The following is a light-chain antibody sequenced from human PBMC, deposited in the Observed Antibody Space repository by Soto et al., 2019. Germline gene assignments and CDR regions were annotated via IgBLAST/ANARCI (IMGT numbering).Light chain of an antibody. V-gene: IGLV2-23*01. CDR2: EGS. J-gene: IGLJ2*01. Sequence: QSALTQPASVSGSPGQSITISCTGTSSDVGSYDLVSWYQQLPGKAPKLMIYEGSQRPSGVSNRFSGSKSGNTASLTISGLQAEDEADYYCCSYAPSDTLVFGGGTKLTVL. CDR3: CSYAPSDTLV. CDR1: SSDVGSYDL.